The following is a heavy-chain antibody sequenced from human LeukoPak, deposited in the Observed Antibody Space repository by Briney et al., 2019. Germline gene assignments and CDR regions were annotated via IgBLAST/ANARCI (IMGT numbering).Heavy chain of an antibody. D-gene: IGHD4-17*01. CDR2: ISYDGSNK. CDR1: GFTFSSYG. J-gene: IGHJ4*02. Sequence: GRSLRLSCAASGFTFSSYGMHWVRQAPGKGLEWVAVISYDGSNKYYADSVKGRFTISRDNSKNTLYLQMNSLRAEDTAVYYCAKDKRTTGPSDYWGQGTLVTVSS. CDR3: AKDKRTTGPSDY. V-gene: IGHV3-30*18.